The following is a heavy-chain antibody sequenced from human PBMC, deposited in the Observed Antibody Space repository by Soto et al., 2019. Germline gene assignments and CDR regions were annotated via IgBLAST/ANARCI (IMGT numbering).Heavy chain of an antibody. J-gene: IGHJ5*02. CDR2: MNPNSGNT. CDR3: ARKGVGLWSGVGGNNWFDP. CDR1: GYTYTSYD. D-gene: IGHD3-10*01. Sequence: QVQLVQSGAEVKKPGASVKVSCKASGYTYTSYDINWVRQATGQGLEWMGWMNPNSGNTGYAQKFQGRVTMTRNSSISTAYMEVSSLRSGDTAVYYGARKGVGLWSGVGGNNWFDPWGQGTLVTVSS. V-gene: IGHV1-8*01.